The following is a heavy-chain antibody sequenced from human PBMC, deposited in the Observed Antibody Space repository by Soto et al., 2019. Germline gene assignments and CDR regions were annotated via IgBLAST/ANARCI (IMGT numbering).Heavy chain of an antibody. J-gene: IGHJ5*02. CDR1: GGSISSGDYY. V-gene: IGHV4-30-4*01. CDR2: IYYSGST. D-gene: IGHD3-3*01. Sequence: VQLQESGPGLVKPSQTLSLTCTVSGGSISSGDYYWSWIRQPPGKGLEWIGYIYYSGSTYYNPSLKSRVTISVDTSKNQFSLKLSSVTAADTAVYYCARVRGDFWSGYYTRWFDPWGQGTLVTVSS. CDR3: ARVRGDFWSGYYTRWFDP.